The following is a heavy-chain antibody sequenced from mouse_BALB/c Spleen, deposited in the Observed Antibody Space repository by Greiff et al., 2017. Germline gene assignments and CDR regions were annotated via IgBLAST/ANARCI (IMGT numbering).Heavy chain of an antibody. CDR1: GFNIKDTY. J-gene: IGHJ4*01. Sequence: EVQLQQSGAELVKPGASVKLSCTASGFNIKDTYMHWVKQRPEQGLEWIGRIDPANGNTKYDPKFQGKATITADTSSNTAYLQLSSLTSEDTAVDYCADITTVVGDAMDYWGQGTSVTVSS. CDR3: ADITTVVGDAMDY. D-gene: IGHD1-1*01. CDR2: IDPANGNT. V-gene: IGHV14-3*02.